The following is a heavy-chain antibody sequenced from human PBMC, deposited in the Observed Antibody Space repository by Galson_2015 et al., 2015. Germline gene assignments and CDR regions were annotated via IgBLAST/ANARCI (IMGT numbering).Heavy chain of an antibody. D-gene: IGHD3-22*01. CDR1: GFTFSSYW. CDR2: IKQDGSEK. V-gene: IGHV3-7*01. J-gene: IGHJ4*02. Sequence: SLRLSCAASGFTFSSYWMSWVRQAPGKGLEWVANIKQDGSEKYYVDSVKGRFTISRDNAKNSLYLQMNSLRAEDTAVYYCARDGGRSSGYLFDYWGQGTLVTVSS. CDR3: ARDGGRSSGYLFDY.